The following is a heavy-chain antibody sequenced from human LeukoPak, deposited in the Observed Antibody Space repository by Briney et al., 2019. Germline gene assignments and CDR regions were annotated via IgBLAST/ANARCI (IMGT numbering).Heavy chain of an antibody. CDR2: IRYDGLKK. D-gene: IGHD1-26*01. J-gene: IGHJ3*02. Sequence: GGSLRLSCAASGFKFESYGINWVRQTPGKGLEWVAFIRYDGLKKYYGESVKGRFTISRDNAKNTLDLQMNSLRGEDTAVYYCARGAKWELLGGDTFDIWGQGTMVAVSS. CDR1: GFKFESYG. CDR3: ARGAKWELLGGDTFDI. V-gene: IGHV3-30*02.